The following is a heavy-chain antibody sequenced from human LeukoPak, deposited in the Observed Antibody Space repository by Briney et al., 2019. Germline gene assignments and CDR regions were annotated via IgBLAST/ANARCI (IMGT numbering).Heavy chain of an antibody. V-gene: IGHV1-2*02. J-gene: IGHJ4*02. CDR3: ARDGPAQMVEFDY. CDR2: IYPNNGAT. D-gene: IGHD3-10*01. CDR1: GYTFSGTGWY. Sequence: ASVKVSCKASGYTFSGTGWYLYWLRQAPGQGLECMGWIYPNNGATAYAQKFQGRVAMTRDTSISTAYMELRRLRPDDTAVYYCARDGPAQMVEFDYWGQGVQVTVSS.